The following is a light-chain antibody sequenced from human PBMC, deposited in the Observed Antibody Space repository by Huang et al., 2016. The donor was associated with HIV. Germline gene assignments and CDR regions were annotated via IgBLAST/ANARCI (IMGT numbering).Light chain of an antibody. CDR2: NVS. J-gene: IGKJ1*01. Sequence: DIPMTQSPSTLSASVGDRVTITRRASQSFTTWFAWYQQKPGKAPKHLIYNVSSLESGVPARFSGSGSGTEFTLTISSLQPDDFGTYYCQQYDGYPWTFGQVTNVEIK. V-gene: IGKV1-5*01. CDR1: QSFTTW. CDR3: QQYDGYPWT.